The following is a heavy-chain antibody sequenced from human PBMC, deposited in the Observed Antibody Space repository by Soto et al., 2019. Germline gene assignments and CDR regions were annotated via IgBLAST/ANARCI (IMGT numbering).Heavy chain of an antibody. J-gene: IGHJ5*02. CDR3: ARDRWMSRANWFDP. D-gene: IGHD2-2*03. V-gene: IGHV4-59*12. CDR2: ISDSGTT. Sequence: SETLSLTCTVFGGSISSYYCICIRHSPGKGLEWIGHISDSGTTNYNPSLGSRVTISVDTSRKSFSLKLSSVTAADTAVYFCARDRWMSRANWFDPWGPGTLVTVSS. CDR1: GGSISSYY.